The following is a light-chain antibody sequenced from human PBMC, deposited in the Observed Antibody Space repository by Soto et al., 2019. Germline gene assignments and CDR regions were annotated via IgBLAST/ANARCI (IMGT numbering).Light chain of an antibody. Sequence: QSALAQPASVSGSPGQSITISCTGTSSDVGGYIYVSWYQQHPGKAPKLMIYDVTSRPSGVSYRFSGSKSGNTASLTISGLQAEDEADYYYSSYTTSSSYVSGTGTKVTVL. V-gene: IGLV2-14*01. J-gene: IGLJ1*01. CDR1: SSDVGGYIY. CDR3: SSYTTSSSYV. CDR2: DVT.